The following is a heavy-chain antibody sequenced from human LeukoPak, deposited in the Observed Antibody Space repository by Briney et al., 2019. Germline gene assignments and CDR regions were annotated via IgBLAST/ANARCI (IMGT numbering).Heavy chain of an antibody. D-gene: IGHD3/OR15-3a*01. CDR1: GGSISNYY. J-gene: IGHJ4*02. V-gene: IGHV4-4*07. CDR2: IYSRVT. Sequence: PSETLSLTCTVSGGSISNYYLSWIRQPAGKGLEWIGRIYSRVTTYNPSLKSRVTMSADTSRNHVSLTLNSVTAADTAVYYCARQTGSGLFILPGGQGTLVTVSS. CDR3: ARQTGSGLFILP.